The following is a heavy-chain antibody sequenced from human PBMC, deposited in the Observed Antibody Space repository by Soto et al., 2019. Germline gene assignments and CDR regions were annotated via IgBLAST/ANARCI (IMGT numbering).Heavy chain of an antibody. V-gene: IGHV3-13*01. CDR1: GFTFSAYD. Sequence: EVQLVESGGGLVQPGGSLRLSCAASGFTFSAYDMHWVRQATGKGLEWVSAIGTQHDAYYPDSVKGRFTISRENAKNSLYLQMDSLRAGDTAVYYCASQASYWQGGGGWFDPWGQGTLVTVSS. CDR3: ASQASYWQGGGGWFDP. CDR2: IGTQHDA. D-gene: IGHD2-8*02. J-gene: IGHJ5*02.